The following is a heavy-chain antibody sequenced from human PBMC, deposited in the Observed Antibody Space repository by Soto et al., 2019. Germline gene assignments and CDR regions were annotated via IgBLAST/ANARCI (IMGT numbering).Heavy chain of an antibody. J-gene: IGHJ6*02. CDR1: GFTFSSYG. D-gene: IGHD3-22*01. V-gene: IGHV3-33*01. CDR2: IWYDGSNK. Sequence: HPGGSLRLSCAASGFTFSSYGMHWVRQAPGKGLEWVAVIWYDGSNKYYADSVKGRFTISRDNSKNTLYLQMNSLRAEDTAVYYCARDSLSSGYYYGMDVWGQGTTVTVSS. CDR3: ARDSLSSGYYYGMDV.